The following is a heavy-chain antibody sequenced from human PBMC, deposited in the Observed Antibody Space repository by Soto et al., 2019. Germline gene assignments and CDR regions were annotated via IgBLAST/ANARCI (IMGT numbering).Heavy chain of an antibody. V-gene: IGHV3-7*03. J-gene: IGHJ4*02. CDR3: ARYYRGSGSYFFDY. D-gene: IGHD6-19*01. CDR2: INQDGGVK. CDR1: GFTFISSF. Sequence: GSLRLSCVASGFTFISSFMGWIREAPGKGLEWVANINQDGGVKYYVDSVEGRFTISRDNTKDSLYLQMNSLRGEDTAIYYCARYYRGSGSYFFDYWGQGTMVTVS.